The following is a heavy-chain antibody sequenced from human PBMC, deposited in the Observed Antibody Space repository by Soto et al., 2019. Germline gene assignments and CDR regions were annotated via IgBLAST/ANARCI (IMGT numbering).Heavy chain of an antibody. CDR3: AHRQGTVTAFLAFDS. CDR1: GFSLDTSGEG. D-gene: IGHD4-17*01. J-gene: IGHJ3*02. CDR2: IYWDDDK. Sequence: QITLKESGPTLVKPTQTLTVTCTFSGFSLDTSGEGVGWIRQPPGKALEWLALIYWDDDKRYSPSLKSRLTSTKDTSKNQVVLTMTNMGPVDTATYYCAHRQGTVTAFLAFDSWGQGTMVTVSS. V-gene: IGHV2-5*02.